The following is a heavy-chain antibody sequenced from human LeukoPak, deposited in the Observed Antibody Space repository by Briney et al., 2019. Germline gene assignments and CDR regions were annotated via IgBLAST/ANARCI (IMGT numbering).Heavy chain of an antibody. CDR2: IKEDGSEK. CDR3: ATHGYSELRYFDWSTNE. Sequence: GGSLRLSCAASGFTFSSYAMSWVRQAPGKGLEWVANIKEDGSEKYYVDSVKGRFTISRDNAKKSLYLQMDSLRAEDTAVYYCATHGYSELRYFDWSTNEWGQGTLVTVSS. V-gene: IGHV3-7*01. D-gene: IGHD3-9*01. J-gene: IGHJ4*02. CDR1: GFTFSSYA.